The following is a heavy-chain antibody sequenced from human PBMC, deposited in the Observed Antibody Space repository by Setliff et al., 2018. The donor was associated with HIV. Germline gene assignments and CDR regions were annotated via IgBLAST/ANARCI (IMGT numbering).Heavy chain of an antibody. CDR1: GFTFSDYY. V-gene: IGHV3-11*03. J-gene: IGHJ1*01. D-gene: IGHD3-22*01. Sequence: PGGSLRLSCAASGFTFSDYYMSWIRQAPGKGLEWVSYISSSFIYTDYADSVKGRVTISRDNAKQSLYLQMNSLRAEDTAGGSSEYFGQHWGQGTLVTVSS. CDR2: ISSSFIYT. CDR3: EYFGQH.